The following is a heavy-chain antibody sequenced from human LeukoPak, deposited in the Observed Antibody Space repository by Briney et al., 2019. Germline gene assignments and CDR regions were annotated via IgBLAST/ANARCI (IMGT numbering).Heavy chain of an antibody. CDR3: AKEHDSTHAAPEWGFDS. CDR1: GFTFSVYA. D-gene: IGHD3-3*01. Sequence: GGSLRLACAASGFTFSVYAMSWVRQAPGKGLEWVSGISGSSSHTKNADFVRSRFTICSDNSRHTLFLQLNSLTAEATAVYYCAKEHDSTHAAPEWGFDSWGQGSLVIVSS. V-gene: IGHV3-23*01. J-gene: IGHJ4*02. CDR2: ISGSSSHT.